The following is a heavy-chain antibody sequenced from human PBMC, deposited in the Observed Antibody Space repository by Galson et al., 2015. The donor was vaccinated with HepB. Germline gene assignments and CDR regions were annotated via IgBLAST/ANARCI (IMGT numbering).Heavy chain of an antibody. CDR1: GYSFTTYW. J-gene: IGHJ3*02. Sequence: QSGAEVKKPGESLEISCKGSGYSFTTYWIGWVRQMPGKGPEWMGMTYPGDSDTKYSPSFQGQVTISADKSISTAYLQWSSLKASDTAMYYCARGSGSYYFDAFDIWGQGTMVTVSP. CDR2: TYPGDSDT. D-gene: IGHD3-10*01. CDR3: ARGSGSYYFDAFDI. V-gene: IGHV5-51*01.